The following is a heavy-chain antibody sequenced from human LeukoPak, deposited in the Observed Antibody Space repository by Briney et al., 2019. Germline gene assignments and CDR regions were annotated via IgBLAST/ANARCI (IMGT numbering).Heavy chain of an antibody. V-gene: IGHV3-33*08. Sequence: TGGSLRLSCAASGFTFSSYGMHWVRQAPGKGLEWVAVIWYGGSNKYYADSVKGRFTISRDNSKNTLYLQMNSLRAEDTAVYYCARERHDSSEGSWYFDLWGRGTLVTVSS. D-gene: IGHD3-22*01. J-gene: IGHJ2*01. CDR3: ARERHDSSEGSWYFDL. CDR1: GFTFSSYG. CDR2: IWYGGSNK.